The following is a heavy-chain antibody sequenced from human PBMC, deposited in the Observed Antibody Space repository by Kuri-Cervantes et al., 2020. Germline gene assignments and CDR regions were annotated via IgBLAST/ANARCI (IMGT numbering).Heavy chain of an antibody. Sequence: GESLKISCAASGFTFSSFSMDWVRRAPGKGLEWLSYIGSNSDSIYYADSVKGRFTISRDNSKNTVYLQMNSLRPEDTAVYFCAKSNGWEFDYYYYGMDVWGQGTTVTVSS. CDR2: IGSNSDSI. V-gene: IGHV3-48*01. CDR3: AKSNGWEFDYYYYGMDV. J-gene: IGHJ6*02. D-gene: IGHD1-26*01. CDR1: GFTFSSFS.